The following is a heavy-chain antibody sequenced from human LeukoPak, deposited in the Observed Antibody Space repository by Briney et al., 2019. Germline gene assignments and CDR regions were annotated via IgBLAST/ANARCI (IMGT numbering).Heavy chain of an antibody. J-gene: IGHJ4*02. CDR1: GFTFSRYW. D-gene: IGHD5-12*01. CDR3: ATDLSGRQDY. CDR2: IDEYGTTI. V-gene: IGHV3-74*01. Sequence: PGGSLRLSCAASGFTFSRYWMHWVRQAPGKGLVWVSRIDEYGTTINYADSVKGRFTISRNNAGDTLFLQMSSLRAEDTGVYYCATDLSGRQDYWGQGTLVTVSS.